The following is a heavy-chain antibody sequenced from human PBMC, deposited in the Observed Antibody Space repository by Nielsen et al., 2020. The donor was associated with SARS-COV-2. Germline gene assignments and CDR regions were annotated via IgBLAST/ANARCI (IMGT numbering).Heavy chain of an antibody. Sequence: GSLKISCAASGFTFSNDAMSWVRQAPGKGLEWVSFISGSGSDTYYADSVKGRFTISRDNSKITSYLQMRSLGAEDTAVYYCAKEKRGLFLGLYDLWGQGTLVTVSS. CDR1: GFTFSNDA. CDR3: AKEKRGLFLGLYDL. CDR2: ISGSGSDT. J-gene: IGHJ5*02. D-gene: IGHD3/OR15-3a*01. V-gene: IGHV3-23*01.